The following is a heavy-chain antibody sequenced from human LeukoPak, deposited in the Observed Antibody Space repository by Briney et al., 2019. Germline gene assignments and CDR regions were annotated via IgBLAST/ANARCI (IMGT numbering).Heavy chain of an antibody. J-gene: IGHJ4*01. CDR2: ISGSGGST. D-gene: IGHD3-10*01. CDR1: GFTFSSYG. CDR3: AKLQGDITMVRGVPNGFDY. V-gene: IGHV3-23*01. Sequence: PGGSLRLSCAASGFTFSSYGMSWVRQAPGKGLEWVSAISGSGGSTYYADSVKGRFTISRDNSKNTLYLQMNSLRAEDTAVYYCAKLQGDITMVRGVPNGFDYWGQGTLVTVSS.